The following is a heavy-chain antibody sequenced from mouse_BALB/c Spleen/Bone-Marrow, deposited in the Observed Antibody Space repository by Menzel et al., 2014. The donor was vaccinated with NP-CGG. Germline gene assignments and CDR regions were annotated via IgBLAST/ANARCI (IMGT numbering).Heavy chain of an antibody. CDR1: GYTFTSYY. CDR2: INPSNGGT. Sequence: VQLQQSGAELVKPGASVKLSCKASGYTFTSYYMYWVKPRPGQGLEWIGEINPSNGGTNFNEKFKNKATLTVDKSSSTAYMQLSSLIFEDSAVYYCTRSNGNWFAYWGQGTLVTVSA. J-gene: IGHJ3*01. V-gene: IGHV1S81*02. D-gene: IGHD2-1*01. CDR3: TRSNGNWFAY.